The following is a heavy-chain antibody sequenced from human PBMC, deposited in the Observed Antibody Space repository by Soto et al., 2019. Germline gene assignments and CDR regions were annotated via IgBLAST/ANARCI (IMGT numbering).Heavy chain of an antibody. CDR2: IIPIFGTA. Sequence: SVKVSCKAAGGTFSSYAVSWVRQAPGQGLEWMGGIIPIFGTANYAQKFQGRVTITADKSTSTAYMELSSLRSEDTAVYYCASTIRFLEWLHTYYYYGMDVWGQRTTVTVSS. J-gene: IGHJ6*02. V-gene: IGHV1-69*06. D-gene: IGHD3-3*01. CDR3: ASTIRFLEWLHTYYYYGMDV. CDR1: GGTFSSYA.